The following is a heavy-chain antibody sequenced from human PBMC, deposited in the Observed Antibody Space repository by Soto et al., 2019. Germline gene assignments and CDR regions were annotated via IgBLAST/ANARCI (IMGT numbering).Heavy chain of an antibody. D-gene: IGHD2-2*01. Sequence: QVQLVESGGGVVQPGRSLRLSCAASGFTFSGYGMQWVRQAAGKGLEWVAIISYDGSNKYYGDSVKGRFTISRDNSKNTLYLQMNSLSAEDTAVYYSAKVGCSGSSCYAEHYYIDSWGQGTLVTVSS. CDR1: GFTFSGYG. CDR2: ISYDGSNK. V-gene: IGHV3-30*18. J-gene: IGHJ4*02. CDR3: AKVGCSGSSCYAEHYYIDS.